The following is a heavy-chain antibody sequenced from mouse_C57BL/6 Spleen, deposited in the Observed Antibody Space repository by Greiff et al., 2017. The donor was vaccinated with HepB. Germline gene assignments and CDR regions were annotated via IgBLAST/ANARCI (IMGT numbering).Heavy chain of an antibody. J-gene: IGHJ2*01. CDR2: INPSSGYT. CDR3: ARSPYDGYYHGFDY. V-gene: IGHV1-4*01. Sequence: QVQLQQSGAELARPGASVKMSCKASGYTFTSYTMHWVKQRPGQGLEWIGYINPSSGYTKYNQKFKDKATLTADKSSSTAYMQLSSLTSEDSAVYYCARSPYDGYYHGFDYWGQGTTLTVSS. D-gene: IGHD2-3*01. CDR1: GYTFTSYT.